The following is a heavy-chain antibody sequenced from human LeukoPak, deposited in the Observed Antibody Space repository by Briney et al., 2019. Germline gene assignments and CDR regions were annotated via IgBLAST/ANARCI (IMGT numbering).Heavy chain of an antibody. CDR1: GFTFSSAW. CDR2: IKSKTDGGTT. Sequence: PGGSLRLSCAASGFTFSSAWMSWVRQAPGKGLEWVGRIKSKTDGGTTDYAAPVKGRFTISRDDSKNTLYLQMNSLKTEDTAVYYCTTGGYDYVWGSYRGHYYYYMDVWGKGTTVTVSS. D-gene: IGHD3-16*02. J-gene: IGHJ6*03. V-gene: IGHV3-15*01. CDR3: TTGGYDYVWGSYRGHYYYYMDV.